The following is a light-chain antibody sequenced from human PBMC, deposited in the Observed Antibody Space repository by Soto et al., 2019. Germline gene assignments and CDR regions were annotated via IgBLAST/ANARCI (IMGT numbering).Light chain of an antibody. CDR1: SSDVGSYNY. CDR2: DVS. Sequence: QSVLTQPASVSGSPGQSITISCTGTSSDVGSYNYVSWYQQHPGKAPKLMIYDVSNRPSGVPNRFSGSKSGNTASLTISGLQAEDEADYYCSSDTSSSTPVVFGAGTKVTVL. CDR3: SSDTSSSTPVV. J-gene: IGLJ2*01. V-gene: IGLV2-14*01.